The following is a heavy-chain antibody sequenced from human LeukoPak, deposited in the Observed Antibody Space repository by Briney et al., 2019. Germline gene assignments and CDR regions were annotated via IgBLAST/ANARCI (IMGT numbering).Heavy chain of an antibody. Sequence: GGSLRLSCAASGFTFTSYAMSWVRQAPGKGLEWVSAITGSGDTTYYAASVKGRFTISRDNSKNTLFLQMDSLRDDDTALYYCTRVAEKSLTTVDKGWFDPWGQGTLVTVAS. CDR1: GFTFTSYA. J-gene: IGHJ5*02. CDR3: TRVAEKSLTTVDKGWFDP. D-gene: IGHD4-11*01. V-gene: IGHV3-23*01. CDR2: ITGSGDTT.